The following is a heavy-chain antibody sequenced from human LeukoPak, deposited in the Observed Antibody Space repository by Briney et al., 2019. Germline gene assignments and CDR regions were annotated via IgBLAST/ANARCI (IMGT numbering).Heavy chain of an antibody. CDR2: VNHDGSEK. V-gene: IGHV3-7*01. CDR3: ARGKSGPDY. CDR1: EITFSNYY. Sequence: GGSLRLSCAASEITFSNYYMSWVRQAPGKGLEWVASVNHDGSEKKYVDFVKGRFTISRDNAKNSLYLQMNSLRNEDTGVYYCARGKSGPDYWGPGTLVTVSS. J-gene: IGHJ4*02. D-gene: IGHD3-10*01.